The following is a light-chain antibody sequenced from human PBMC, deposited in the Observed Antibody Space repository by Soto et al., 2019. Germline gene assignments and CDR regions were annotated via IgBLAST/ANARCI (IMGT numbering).Light chain of an antibody. CDR1: QSVSTSY. CDR2: GAS. CDR3: QQYVSSPRT. V-gene: IGKV3-20*01. Sequence: EVVLTQSPGTLSLSPGERATLSCRASQSVSTSYLAWYQQSPGQAPRLLIYGASSRATGTPDRLSGSGSGTDFTLTISRLEPEDFAVYYCQQYVSSPRTFGQGTKVDIK. J-gene: IGKJ1*01.